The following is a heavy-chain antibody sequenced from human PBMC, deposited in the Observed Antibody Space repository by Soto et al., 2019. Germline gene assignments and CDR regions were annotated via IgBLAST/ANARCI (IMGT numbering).Heavy chain of an antibody. J-gene: IGHJ6*02. D-gene: IGHD2-2*03. CDR3: AKVGGYCSSTSCPPYYYGMDV. Sequence: QSGGSLRLSCAASGFTFDDYTMHWVRQAPGKGLEWVSLISWDGGSTYYADSVKGRFTISRDNSKNSLYLQMNSLRTEDTALYYCAKVGGYCSSTSCPPYYYGMDVWGQGTTVTAP. CDR2: ISWDGGST. CDR1: GFTFDDYT. V-gene: IGHV3-43*01.